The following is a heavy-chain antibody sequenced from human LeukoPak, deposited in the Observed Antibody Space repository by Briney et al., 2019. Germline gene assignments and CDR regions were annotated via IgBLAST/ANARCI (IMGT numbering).Heavy chain of an antibody. J-gene: IGHJ4*02. CDR2: FDPEDGET. Sequence: AASVKVSCKVSVYTLSVLSMYWVRQAPGKGLDWMGGFDPEDGETIYAQKFQGRVTMTEDTTADTAYMEQSSPRSEDTAVYYCATLSSGWSYAMLNFDNWGQGTLVTVSS. CDR1: VYTLSVLS. CDR3: ATLSSGWSYAMLNFDN. D-gene: IGHD6-19*01. V-gene: IGHV1-24*01.